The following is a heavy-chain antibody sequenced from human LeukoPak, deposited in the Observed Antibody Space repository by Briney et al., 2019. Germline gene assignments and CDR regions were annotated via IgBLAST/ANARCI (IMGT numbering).Heavy chain of an antibody. J-gene: IGHJ4*02. CDR1: GFSFSGDG. V-gene: IGHV3-30*18. CDR2: ISYDGNTK. Sequence: TGRSLTLSCAASGFSFSGDGMHWVRQAPGKGLEWVAFISYDGNTKYYGDSVRGRFIISRDNSKNTLYLQMNTLTPEDTAVYHCAKDLSRNWSFDYWGQGTLVTVSS. CDR3: AKDLSRNWSFDY. D-gene: IGHD6-13*01.